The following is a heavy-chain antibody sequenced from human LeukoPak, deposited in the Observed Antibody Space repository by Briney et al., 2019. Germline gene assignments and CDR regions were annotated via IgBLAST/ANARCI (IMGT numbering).Heavy chain of an antibody. CDR3: ARAYYMDV. Sequence: SETLSLTCTVSGGSISSSSYYWGWIRQPPGKGLEWIGYIYYSGSTNYNPSLKSRVTISVDTSKNQFSLKLSSVTAADTAVYYCARAYYMDVWGKGTTVTVSS. CDR1: GGSISSSSYY. CDR2: IYYSGST. J-gene: IGHJ6*03. V-gene: IGHV4-61*05.